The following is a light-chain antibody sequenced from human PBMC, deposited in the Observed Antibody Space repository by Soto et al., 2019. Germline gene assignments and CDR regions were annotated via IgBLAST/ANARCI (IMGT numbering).Light chain of an antibody. CDR2: DSS. CDR1: QSVSNY. Sequence: ETVLTQSPATLSLSPGERATLSCRASQSVSNYFAWYQQKPGQAPRLLIYDSSSRATGIPARFSGSGSGTDFTVTISSLEFEDFSVYYCQQRSNWLVTFGQGTKVEIK. J-gene: IGKJ1*01. V-gene: IGKV3-11*01. CDR3: QQRSNWLVT.